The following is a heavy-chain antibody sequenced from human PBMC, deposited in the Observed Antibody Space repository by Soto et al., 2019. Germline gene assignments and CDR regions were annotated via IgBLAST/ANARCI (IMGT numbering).Heavy chain of an antibody. J-gene: IGHJ5*02. V-gene: IGHV3-74*02. D-gene: IGHD1-26*01. CDR1: KFRFSGYW. CDR2: VNPDGSTT. CDR3: AKVASGSNDWFDP. Sequence: EVQLVESGGGLVQPGGSLRLSCAASKFRFSGYWMHWVRQAPGTGLMWVSRVNPDGSTTSYADSVKGRFTISRDNAKNSALLQVNRRRADETAVYYCAKVASGSNDWFDPWCQGTLVPFPS.